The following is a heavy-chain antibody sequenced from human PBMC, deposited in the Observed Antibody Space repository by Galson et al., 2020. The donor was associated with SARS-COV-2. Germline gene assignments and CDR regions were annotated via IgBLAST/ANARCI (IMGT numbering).Heavy chain of an antibody. CDR3: ARPSSSGYYSVWYFDL. D-gene: IGHD3-22*01. CDR1: GLSISSNFY. V-gene: IGHV4-38-2*01. CDR2: IYQGGTT. J-gene: IGHJ2*01. Sequence: SETLSLTFAVSGLSISSNFYWGWFRQPPGKGLEWIGNIYQGGTTYYNPSLQSRVTISIDRSKNQFSLKMTSVTAADTAIYYCARPSSSGYYSVWYFDLWGRGTLVTVSS.